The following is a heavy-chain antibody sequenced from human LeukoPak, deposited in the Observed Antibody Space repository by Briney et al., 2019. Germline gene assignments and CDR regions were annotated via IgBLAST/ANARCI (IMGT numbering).Heavy chain of an antibody. CDR1: GGSISSSPYY. J-gene: IGHJ4*02. V-gene: IGHV3-23*01. Sequence: ETLSLTCTVSGGSISSSPYYWGWIRQPPGKGLVWVSGIINGGESTYYADSVKGRFTISTDNSKKMLYLQMYSLRAEDTAVYYCAKSWYTNDFDLWGQGTLVTVAS. CDR2: IINGGEST. CDR3: AKSWYTNDFDL. D-gene: IGHD1-14*01.